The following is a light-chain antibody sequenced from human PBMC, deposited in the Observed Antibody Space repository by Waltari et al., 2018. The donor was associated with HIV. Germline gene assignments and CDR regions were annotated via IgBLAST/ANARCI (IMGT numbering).Light chain of an antibody. CDR2: DDV. J-gene: IGLJ1*01. Sequence: SYVLTQPTSVSVAPGQTARITCGGNNIGPKSVHWYRHMLGQAPALVVYDDVERXSGMSDRISGXNSXNTXTLLITXXEVXDEAEXYCQVWDMXSXHXVFGPGTTVTVL. V-gene: IGLV3-21*02. CDR3: QVWDMXSXHXV. CDR1: NIGPKS.